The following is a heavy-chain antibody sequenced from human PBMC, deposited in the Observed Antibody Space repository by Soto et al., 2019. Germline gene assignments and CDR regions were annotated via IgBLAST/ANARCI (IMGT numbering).Heavy chain of an antibody. CDR1: GYTFTNYG. D-gene: IGHD1-26*01. CDR2: ISAYNGNT. V-gene: IGHV1-18*01. J-gene: IGHJ4*02. CDR3: ARDYSGSYTRNPSWYYFDY. Sequence: VASVKVSCKASGYTFTNYGISWVRQAPGQGLEWMGWISAYNGNTNYAQKLQGRVTMTTDTSTSTAYMELRSLRSDDTAVYYCARDYSGSYTRNPSWYYFDYWGQGTLVTVSS.